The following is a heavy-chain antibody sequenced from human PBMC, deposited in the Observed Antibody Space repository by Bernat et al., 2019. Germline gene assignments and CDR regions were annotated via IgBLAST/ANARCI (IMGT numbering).Heavy chain of an antibody. Sequence: EVRLLESGGGLVQPGGSLRLSCATSGFTFNIYAMSWVRQAPGKGLEWVSAISGSGNITYYADSVKGRFTISRDNSKNTLYLQMNSLRAEDTAVYYCAKFGTIFGLVPYYFDYWGQGTLVTVSS. CDR1: GFTFNIYA. CDR2: ISGSGNIT. D-gene: IGHD3/OR15-3a*01. CDR3: AKFGTIFGLVPYYFDY. J-gene: IGHJ4*02. V-gene: IGHV3-23*01.